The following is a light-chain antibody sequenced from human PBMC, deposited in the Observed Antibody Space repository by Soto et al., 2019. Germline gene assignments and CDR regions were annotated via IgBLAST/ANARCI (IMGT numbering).Light chain of an antibody. CDR1: QSVSSAY. CDR2: NVS. J-gene: IGKJ1*01. V-gene: IGKV3-20*01. Sequence: EIVLTQSPGTLSLSQGERATLSCRASQSVSSAYLAWYQQKPGQAPRLLIYNVSRRATGIPDRFSGSGSGTDFTLTVSRLEPEDFAVYYCQQYGASPETFGQGSKVDIK. CDR3: QQYGASPET.